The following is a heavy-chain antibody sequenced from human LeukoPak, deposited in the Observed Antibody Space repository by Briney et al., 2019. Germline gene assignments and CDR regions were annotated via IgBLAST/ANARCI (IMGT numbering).Heavy chain of an antibody. V-gene: IGHV1-18*01. CDR2: ISAYNGNT. CDR1: GYTFTSYG. Sequence: ASVKVSCKASGYTFTSYGISWVRQAPGQGLEWMGWISAYNGNTNYAQKLQGRATMTIDTSTSTAYMELRSLRSDDTAVYYCARAPEFYCSGGSCYGSYFDYWGQGTLVTVSS. D-gene: IGHD2-15*01. J-gene: IGHJ4*02. CDR3: ARAPEFYCSGGSCYGSYFDY.